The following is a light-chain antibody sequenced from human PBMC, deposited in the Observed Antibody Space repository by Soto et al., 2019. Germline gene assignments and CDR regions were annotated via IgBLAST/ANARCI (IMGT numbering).Light chain of an antibody. CDR2: GNS. J-gene: IGLJ2*01. CDR1: SSNIGAGYD. Sequence: QSVLTQPPSVSGAPGQRVTISCTGSSSNIGAGYDVHWYQQLPGTAAKLLIYGNSNRPSGVPDRFSGSKSGTSASLAITGLQAEDEADYYCQSYDSSLSGLDVVFGGGTQLTVL. V-gene: IGLV1-40*01. CDR3: QSYDSSLSGLDVV.